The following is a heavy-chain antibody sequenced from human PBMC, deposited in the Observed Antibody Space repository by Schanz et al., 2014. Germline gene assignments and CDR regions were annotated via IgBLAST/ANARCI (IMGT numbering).Heavy chain of an antibody. CDR2: LSEGGGGT. V-gene: IGHV3-23*04. CDR1: GFTLSNYA. Sequence: EEQLVESGGGLVQPGGSLRLSCAASGFTLSNYAMSWVRQAPGKGLEWVSALSEGGGGTHYADSVRGRFTISRDNSRDTVYLQMNSLRADDTAMYYCAKDISDTSGKDDYWGQGTLVTVSS. CDR3: AKDISDTSGKDDY. D-gene: IGHD3-22*01. J-gene: IGHJ4*02.